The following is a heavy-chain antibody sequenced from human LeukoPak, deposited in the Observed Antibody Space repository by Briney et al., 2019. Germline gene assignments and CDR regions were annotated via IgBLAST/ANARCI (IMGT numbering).Heavy chain of an antibody. CDR3: ASGYYGSGSSSIFDY. CDR2: INPSGGNT. J-gene: IGHJ4*02. CDR1: GYIFTSYY. Sequence: ASVKVSCKASGYIFTSYYIHWVRQAPGQGLEWMGIINPSGGNTNYAQKFQGRVTMTRDTSTSTVYMELSSLRSEDTAVYYCASGYYGSGSSSIFDYWGQGTLVTVSS. V-gene: IGHV1-46*01. D-gene: IGHD3-10*01.